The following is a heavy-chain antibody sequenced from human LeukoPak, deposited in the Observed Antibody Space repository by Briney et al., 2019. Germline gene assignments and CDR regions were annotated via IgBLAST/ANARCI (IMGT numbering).Heavy chain of an antibody. CDR3: VKGPRPDITVAHTVEN. CDR2: ISSRGDST. CDR1: GFIFSNYA. J-gene: IGHJ4*02. Sequence: GGSLILSCAASGFIFSNYAMSWVRQVPGRGLEWVSTISSRGDSTYAADSVKGRFTISRDNSKNSLYLQMNTVRAEDTAVYYCVKGPRPDITVAHTVENWGQGTLVTVSS. V-gene: IGHV3-23*01. D-gene: IGHD6-19*01.